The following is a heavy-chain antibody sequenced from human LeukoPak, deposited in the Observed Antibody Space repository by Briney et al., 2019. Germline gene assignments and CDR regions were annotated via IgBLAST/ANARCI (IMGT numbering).Heavy chain of an antibody. V-gene: IGHV3-23*01. J-gene: IGHJ4*02. CDR3: AKDESSGWYSHFDY. Sequence: PGGSLRLSCAASGFTFSSYGMHWVRQAPGRGLEWVSAISGSGGSTYYADSVKGRFTISRDNSKNTLYLQMNSLRAEDTAVYYCAKDESSGWYSHFDYWGQGTLVTVSS. D-gene: IGHD6-19*01. CDR2: ISGSGGST. CDR1: GFTFSSYG.